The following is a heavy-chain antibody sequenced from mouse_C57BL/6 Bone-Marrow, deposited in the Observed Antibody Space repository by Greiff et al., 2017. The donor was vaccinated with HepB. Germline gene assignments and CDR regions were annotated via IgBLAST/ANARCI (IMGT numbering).Heavy chain of an antibody. V-gene: IGHV14-4*01. Sequence: EVQLQQSGAELVRPGASVKLSCTASGFNIKDDYMYWVKQRPEQGLEWIGWIDPENGDTEYASKFQGKATITADTSSNTDYLQLSSLTSEDTAVYYCTFYGNCPCFDYWGRGTTLTVSS. CDR2: IDPENGDT. CDR1: GFNIKDDY. CDR3: TFYGNCPCFDY. D-gene: IGHD2-1*01. J-gene: IGHJ2*01.